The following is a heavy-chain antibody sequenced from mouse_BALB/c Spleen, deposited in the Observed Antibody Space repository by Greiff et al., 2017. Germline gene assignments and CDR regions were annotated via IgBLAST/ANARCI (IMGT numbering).Heavy chain of an antibody. J-gene: IGHJ1*01. Sequence: QVQLQQSGAELMKPGASVKISCKATGYTFSSYWIEWVKQRPGHGLEWIGEILPGSGSTNYNEKFKGKATFTADTSSNTAYMQLSSLTSEDSAVYYCARKGGTYYGNYVPWYFDVWGAGTTVTVSS. D-gene: IGHD2-1*01. V-gene: IGHV1-9*01. CDR1: GYTFSSYW. CDR2: ILPGSGST. CDR3: ARKGGTYYGNYVPWYFDV.